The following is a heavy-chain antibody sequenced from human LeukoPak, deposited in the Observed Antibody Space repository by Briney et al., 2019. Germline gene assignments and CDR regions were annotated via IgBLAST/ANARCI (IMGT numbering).Heavy chain of an antibody. J-gene: IGHJ4*02. D-gene: IGHD6-13*01. V-gene: IGHV3-15*01. CDR2: IKSKSDGGTT. Sequence: GGSLRLSCAVSGFTLSKYAMSWVRQAPGKGLEWVGRIKSKSDGGTTEYAAPVKGRFTISRDDSKNTLFLQMNSLKTEDAALYYCATYSSSYYYFGYWGQGTLVTVSS. CDR3: ATYSSSYYYFGY. CDR1: GFTLSKYA.